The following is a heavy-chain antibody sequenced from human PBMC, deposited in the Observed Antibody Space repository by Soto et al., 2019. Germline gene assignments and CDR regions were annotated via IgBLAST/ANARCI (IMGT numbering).Heavy chain of an antibody. CDR2: IYYSGST. Sequence: PSETLSLPRPVSGGSIKSGGYYWSWIRQHPGKGLEWIGYIYYSGSTYYNPSLKSRVTISVDTSKSQFSLKLSSVTAADTAVYYCARGVVVVESAFDIWGQGTMVTVSS. D-gene: IGHD2-15*01. CDR3: ARGVVVVESAFDI. J-gene: IGHJ3*02. V-gene: IGHV4-31*03. CDR1: GGSIKSGGYY.